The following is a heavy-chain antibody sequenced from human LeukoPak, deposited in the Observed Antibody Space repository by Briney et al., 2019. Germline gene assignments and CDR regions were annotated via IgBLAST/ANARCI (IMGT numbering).Heavy chain of an antibody. CDR1: GFTFSSYD. D-gene: IGHD3-22*01. V-gene: IGHV3-23*01. J-gene: IGHJ4*02. CDR2: ISGSGGST. CDR3: AKEDLYYYDSSGYYPSSFGY. Sequence: QPGGSLRLSCAASGFTFSSYDMSWVRQAPGKGLEWVSAISGSGGSTYYADSVKGRFTISRDNSKNTLYLQMNSLRAEDTAVYYCAKEDLYYYDSSGYYPSSFGYWGQGTLVTVSS.